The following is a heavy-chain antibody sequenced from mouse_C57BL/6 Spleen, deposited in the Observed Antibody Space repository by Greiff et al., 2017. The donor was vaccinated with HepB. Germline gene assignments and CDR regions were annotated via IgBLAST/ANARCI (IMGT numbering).Heavy chain of an antibody. CDR2: INPYNGGT. V-gene: IGHV1-19*01. CDR3: ARKLSSVLFDY. CDR1: GYTFTDYY. Sequence: EVQLQQSGPVLVKPGASVKMSCKASGYTFTDYYMNWVKQSHGKSLEWIGVINPYNGGTSYNQKFKGKATLTVDKSSSTAYMELNSLTSEDSAVYYCARKLSSVLFDYWGQGTTLTVSS. J-gene: IGHJ2*01.